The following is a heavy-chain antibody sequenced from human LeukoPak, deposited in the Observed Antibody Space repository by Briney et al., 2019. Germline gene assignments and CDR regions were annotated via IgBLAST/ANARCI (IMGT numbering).Heavy chain of an antibody. CDR2: FTASGAST. D-gene: IGHD3-10*01. CDR1: GFTFSSYA. J-gene: IGHJ4*02. Sequence: GGSLRLSCAASGFTFSSYAMTWVRQAPGKGLEWVSTFTASGASTYYADCVKGRFTLSRDNSKNTLYLQVNSLRAAATAVYYCAKDAVAAGSGGDCFAYWGQRTLVSVSP. V-gene: IGHV3-23*01. CDR3: AKDAVAAGSGGDCFAY.